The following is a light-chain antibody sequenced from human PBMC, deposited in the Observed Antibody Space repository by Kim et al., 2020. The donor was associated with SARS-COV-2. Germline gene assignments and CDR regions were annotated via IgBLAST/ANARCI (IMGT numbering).Light chain of an antibody. CDR1: QHISDS. Sequence: EIILTQSPGTLSVSSGERATLSCGASQHISDSLAWYQQKPGQAPRLLIYGASTRATDVPPRFSGSVSVTEFTLTITSLQPDDFAVYYCQQYSDGLASGPGTKVDIK. J-gene: IGKJ3*01. V-gene: IGKV3-15*01. CDR3: QQYSDGLA. CDR2: GAS.